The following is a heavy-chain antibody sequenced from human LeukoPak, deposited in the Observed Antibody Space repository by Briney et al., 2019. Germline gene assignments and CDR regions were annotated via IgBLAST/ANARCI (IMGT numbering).Heavy chain of an antibody. CDR3: ARDLQRHDAFDI. Sequence: PSETLSLTCTVSGGSVSSGTYYWSWIRQPPGKGLEWIGYIYYSGSTNYNPSLKSRVTISVDTSMNQFSLKLSSVTAADTAVYYCARDLQRHDAFDIWGQGTMVTVSS. J-gene: IGHJ3*02. CDR2: IYYSGST. CDR1: GGSVSSGTYY. V-gene: IGHV4-61*01.